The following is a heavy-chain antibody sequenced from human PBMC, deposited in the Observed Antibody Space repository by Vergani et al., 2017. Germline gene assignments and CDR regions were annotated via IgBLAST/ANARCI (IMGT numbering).Heavy chain of an antibody. CDR3: ARVVVRGARYFDY. CDR1: GYTFTGYY. V-gene: IGHV1-69*06. Sequence: QVQLVQSGAEVKKPGASVKVSCKASGYTFTGYYMHWVRQAPGQGLEWMGGIIPIFGTANYAQKFQGRVTITADKSTSTAYMELSSLRSEDTAVYYCARVVVRGARYFDYWGQGTLVTVSS. D-gene: IGHD3-10*01. CDR2: IIPIFGTA. J-gene: IGHJ4*02.